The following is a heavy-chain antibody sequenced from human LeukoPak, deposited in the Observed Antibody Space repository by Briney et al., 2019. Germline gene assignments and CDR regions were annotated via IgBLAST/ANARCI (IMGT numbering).Heavy chain of an antibody. J-gene: IGHJ4*02. CDR3: ARVSQLVVGIDY. CDR2: IYHSGST. D-gene: IGHD6-6*01. V-gene: IGHV4-30-2*01. Sequence: PSQTLSLTCTVSGGSISSGGYYWSWIRQPPGKGLEWIGYIYHSGSTYYNPSLKSRVTISVDRSKNQFSLKLSSVTAADTAVYYCARVSQLVVGIDYWGQGTLVTVSS. CDR1: GGSISSGGYY.